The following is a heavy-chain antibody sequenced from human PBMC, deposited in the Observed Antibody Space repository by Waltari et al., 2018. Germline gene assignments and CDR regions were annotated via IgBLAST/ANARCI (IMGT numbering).Heavy chain of an antibody. V-gene: IGHV1-2*02. D-gene: IGHD3-3*01. Sequence: QVQLVQSGAEVKKPGASVKVSCKASGYTFSAYYIHWVRQAPGQGLEWMGWIHPKSGGTDYAQKLQGRVAMTRDTSISTAYMELSRLRADDTAVYYCARARGACGVVITWRGSFDPWGQGTLVTVSS. CDR3: ARARGACGVVITWRGSFDP. CDR2: IHPKSGGT. CDR1: GYTFSAYY. J-gene: IGHJ5*02.